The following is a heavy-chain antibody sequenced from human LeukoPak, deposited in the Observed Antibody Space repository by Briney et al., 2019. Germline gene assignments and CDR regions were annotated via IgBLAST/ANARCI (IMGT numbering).Heavy chain of an antibody. CDR2: MNPNSGNT. CDR1: GYTFTSYD. CDR3: ARRGYLYNWFDP. J-gene: IGHJ5*02. D-gene: IGHD2-2*03. V-gene: IGHV1-8*01. Sequence: ASVKVSCKASGYTFTSYDINWVRQATGQGLEWMGWMNPNSGNTGYAQKFQGRVTMTRNTSISTAYMELSSLRSEDTAVYYCARRGYLYNWFDPWGQGTLVTVSS.